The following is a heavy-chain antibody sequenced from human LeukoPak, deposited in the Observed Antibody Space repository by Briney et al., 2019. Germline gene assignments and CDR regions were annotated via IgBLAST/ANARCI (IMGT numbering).Heavy chain of an antibody. D-gene: IGHD3-22*01. Sequence: SETLSLTCAVYGGSFSGYYWSWIRQPPGKGLEWIGEINHSGSTNYNPSLKSRVTISVDTSKNQFSLKLSSVTAADTAVYYCARGGYYDSSGYPDYWGQGTLVTVSS. J-gene: IGHJ4*02. V-gene: IGHV4-34*01. CDR2: INHSGST. CDR1: GGSFSGYY. CDR3: ARGGYYDSSGYPDY.